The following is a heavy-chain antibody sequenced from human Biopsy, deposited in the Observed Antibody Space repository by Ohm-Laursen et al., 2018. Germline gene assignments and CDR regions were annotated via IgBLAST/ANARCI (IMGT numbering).Heavy chain of an antibody. CDR1: GFTFSVYA. CDR3: ARDPIVGSKADGMDV. Sequence: SLRLSCAASGFTFSVYAMHWVRQAPGKGLEWVAIIWYDGSSEYYADSVKGRFTISRDNSKNTVYLEMNSLRAEDTAVYFCARDPIVGSKADGMDVWGQGTTVTVS. J-gene: IGHJ6*02. CDR2: IWYDGSSE. D-gene: IGHD1-26*01. V-gene: IGHV3-33*01.